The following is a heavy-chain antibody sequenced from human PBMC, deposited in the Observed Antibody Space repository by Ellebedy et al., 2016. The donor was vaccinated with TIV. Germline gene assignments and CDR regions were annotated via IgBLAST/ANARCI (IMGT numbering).Heavy chain of an antibody. D-gene: IGHD5-18*01. CDR3: ARVGPQKWARGYSYGKRGSHWFNP. CDR2: IYYSGST. CDR1: GGSISSSSYY. V-gene: IGHV4-39*07. J-gene: IGHJ5*02. Sequence: SETLSLXXTVSGGSISSSSYYWGWIRQPPGKGLEWIGSIYYSGSTYYNPSLKSRVTISVDTSKNQFSLKLSSVTAADTAVYYCARVGPQKWARGYSYGKRGSHWFNPWGQGTLVTVSS.